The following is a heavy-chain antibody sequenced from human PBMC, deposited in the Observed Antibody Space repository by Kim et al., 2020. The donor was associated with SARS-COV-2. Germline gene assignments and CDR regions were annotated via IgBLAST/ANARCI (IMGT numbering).Heavy chain of an antibody. D-gene: IGHD3-22*01. V-gene: IGHV4-34*01. CDR1: GGSFSGYY. CDR2: INHSGST. CDR3: ARRVDSSLSHAFDY. J-gene: IGHJ4*02. Sequence: SETLSLTCAVYGGSFSGYYWSWIRQPPGKGLEWIGEINHSGSTNYNPSLKSRVTISVDTSKNQFSLKLSSVTAADTAVYYCARRVDSSLSHAFDYWGQGTLVTVSS.